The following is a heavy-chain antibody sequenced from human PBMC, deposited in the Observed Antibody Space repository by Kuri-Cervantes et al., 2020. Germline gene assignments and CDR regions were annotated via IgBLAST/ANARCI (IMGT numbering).Heavy chain of an antibody. Sequence: GGSLRLSCAASGFTLTNFYMNWVRQAPGKGLEWVSMIDSGDNTYYADSGKGRFTISRDTSKNMVYLQMSSLSAEDTAVYYCARGWCDKWGQGTPVTVSS. CDR2: IDSGDNT. D-gene: IGHD4/OR15-4a*01. V-gene: IGHV3-53*01. J-gene: IGHJ4*02. CDR3: ARGWCDK. CDR1: GFTLTNFY.